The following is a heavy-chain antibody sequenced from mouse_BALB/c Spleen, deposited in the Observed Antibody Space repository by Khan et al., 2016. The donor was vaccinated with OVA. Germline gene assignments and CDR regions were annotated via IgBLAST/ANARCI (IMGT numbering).Heavy chain of an antibody. CDR2: IYPGTDNT. V-gene: IGHV1S132*01. CDR1: GYTFTSYW. Sequence: QVQLKQSGAELVRPGASVKLSCKTSGYTFTSYWIHWVKQRSGQGLEWIARIYPGTDNTYYNEKFKDKATLTADKSSSTAYMQLSSLNSEDSDVYCCAREEALYHFDHWGQGTTLTVSS. J-gene: IGHJ2*01. CDR3: AREEALYHFDH. D-gene: IGHD3-2*02.